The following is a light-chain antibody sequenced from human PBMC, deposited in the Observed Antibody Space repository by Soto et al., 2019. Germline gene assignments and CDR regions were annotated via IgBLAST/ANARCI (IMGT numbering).Light chain of an antibody. Sequence: DFVMTQSPDSLALSLGERATINCKSSQSVLYDSNNKDYLAWYQQKPGHPPKLLIHWASTRASGVPDRFSGSGSGTDFTLTISSLQAEDVAVYYCQQYYSNPLTFGQGTKLEIK. CDR3: QQYYSNPLT. CDR2: WAS. J-gene: IGKJ2*01. V-gene: IGKV4-1*01. CDR1: QSVLYDSNNKDY.